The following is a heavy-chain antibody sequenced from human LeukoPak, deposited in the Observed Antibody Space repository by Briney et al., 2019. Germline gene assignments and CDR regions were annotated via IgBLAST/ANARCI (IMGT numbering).Heavy chain of an antibody. Sequence: PSETLSLTCTVSGGSISSYYWNWIRQPAGKGLEWIGRIYTSGSPKYDPSLKSRVTTSVDTSRNQFSLRLSSVTAADTAVYYCARAAGHCNSTICYPEYFQHWGQGTLVTVSS. V-gene: IGHV4-4*07. CDR2: IYTSGSP. CDR1: GGSISSYY. J-gene: IGHJ1*01. D-gene: IGHD2-2*01. CDR3: ARAAGHCNSTICYPEYFQH.